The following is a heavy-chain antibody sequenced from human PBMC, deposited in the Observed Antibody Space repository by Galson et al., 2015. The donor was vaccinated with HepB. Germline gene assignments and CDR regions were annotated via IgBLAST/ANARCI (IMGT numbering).Heavy chain of an antibody. CDR1: GFDFRSSS. CDR3: ARGSGYTYGPFDS. V-gene: IGHV3-21*06. D-gene: IGHD5-18*01. J-gene: IGHJ4*02. Sequence: SLRLSCAASGFDFRSSSINWVRQAPGKGLEWVSSISSSRSHIYYADSLKGRFIIYSDNAKDSMYLQMNSLRAEDTAVYYCARGSGYTYGPFDSWGQGTLVTVSS. CDR2: ISSSRSHI.